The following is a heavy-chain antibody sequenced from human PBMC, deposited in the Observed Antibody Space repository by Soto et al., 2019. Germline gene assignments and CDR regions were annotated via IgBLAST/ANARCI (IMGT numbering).Heavy chain of an antibody. CDR2: TYYRSKWYN. CDR1: GDSVSSNSAA. J-gene: IGHJ3*02. V-gene: IGHV6-1*01. CDR3: ARVVPFTIFGVVVDAFDI. Sequence: SQTLSLTCAISGDSVSSNSAAWNWIRQSPSRGLEWLGRTYYRSKWYNDYAVSVKSRITINPDTSKNQFSLQLNSVTPEDTAVYYCARVVPFTIFGVVVDAFDIWGQGTMVTVSS. D-gene: IGHD3-3*01.